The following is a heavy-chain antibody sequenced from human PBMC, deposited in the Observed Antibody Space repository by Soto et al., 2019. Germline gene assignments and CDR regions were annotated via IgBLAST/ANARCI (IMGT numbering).Heavy chain of an antibody. J-gene: IGHJ5*02. D-gene: IGHD2-15*01. V-gene: IGHV4-31*03. CDR1: GGSISSGGYY. CDR3: ARNYCSGGSCYWFDP. CDR2: IYYSGST. Sequence: SETLSLICTVSGGSISSGGYYWSWIRQHPGKGLEWIGYIYYSGSTYYNPSLKSRVTISVDTSKNQFSLKLSSVTAADTAVYYCARNYCSGGSCYWFDPWGQGTLVTVSS.